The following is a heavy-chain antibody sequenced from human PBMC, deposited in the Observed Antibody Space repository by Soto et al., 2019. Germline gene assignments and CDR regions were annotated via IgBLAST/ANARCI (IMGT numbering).Heavy chain of an antibody. V-gene: IGHV4-39*01. CDR1: GGSISSSSYY. Sequence: QLQLQESGPGLVKPSETLSLTCTVSGGSISSSSYYWGWISQPPGKGLEWIGRIYYSGSTYYNPSLKSRVTISVDKSKNQFSLKLSSVTAADTAVYYCARHKRVPPLDGWFDPWGQGTLVTVSS. D-gene: IGHD2-2*01. CDR3: ARHKRVPPLDGWFDP. J-gene: IGHJ5*02. CDR2: IYYSGST.